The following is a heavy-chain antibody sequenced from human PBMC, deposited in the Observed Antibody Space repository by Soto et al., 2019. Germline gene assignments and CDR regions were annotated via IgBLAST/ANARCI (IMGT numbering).Heavy chain of an antibody. Sequence: QLQLQESGPGLVKPSETLSLTCTVSGGSISSSSYYWGWIRQPPGKGLEWIGSIYYSGSTYYNPSLKSRVTISVDTSKNQFSLKLSSVTAADTAVYYCARPLGYCSSTSCYVNWFDPWGQGTLVTVSS. CDR3: ARPLGYCSSTSCYVNWFDP. J-gene: IGHJ5*02. V-gene: IGHV4-39*01. CDR2: IYYSGST. CDR1: GGSISSSSYY. D-gene: IGHD2-2*01.